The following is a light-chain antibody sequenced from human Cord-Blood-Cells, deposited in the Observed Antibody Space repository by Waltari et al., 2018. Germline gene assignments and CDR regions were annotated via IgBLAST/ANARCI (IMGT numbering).Light chain of an antibody. V-gene: IGKV3-11*01. J-gene: IGKJ4*01. Sequence: EIVLTQSPATLSLSPGERATLSCRASQSVSSYLAWYQQKPGQAPRLLIYDASTRATGIPARFSGSVSGTDFTRTISSLEPEDFAVYYCQQRSNWPPLTFGGGTKVEIK. CDR3: QQRSNWPPLT. CDR1: QSVSSY. CDR2: DAS.